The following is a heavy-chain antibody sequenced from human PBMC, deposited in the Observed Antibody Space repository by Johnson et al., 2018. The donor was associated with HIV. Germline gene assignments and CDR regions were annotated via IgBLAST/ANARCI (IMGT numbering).Heavy chain of an antibody. D-gene: IGHD5-18*01. CDR3: TRDRIQIWSYVGTFDI. J-gene: IGHJ3*02. Sequence: VQLVESGGGVVRPGGSLRLSCAASGFTVSSNYMSWVRQAPGKGLEWVSRINSDGSSTTYADSVKGRFTISRDNSKNTLYLQMNSRRAEDTAVYYCTRDRIQIWSYVGTFDIWGQGTMVTVSS. V-gene: IGHV3-66*01. CDR2: INSDGSST. CDR1: GFTVSSNY.